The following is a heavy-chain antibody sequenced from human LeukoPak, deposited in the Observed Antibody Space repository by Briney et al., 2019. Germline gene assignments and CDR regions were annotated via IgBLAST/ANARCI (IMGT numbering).Heavy chain of an antibody. CDR3: ARSPHILTGENFDY. CDR2: INPNSGGT. V-gene: IGHV1-2*02. J-gene: IGHJ4*02. D-gene: IGHD3-9*01. CDR1: GYTFTSYD. Sequence: ASVKVSCKASGYTFTSYDINWVRQAPGQGLEWMGWINPNSGGTNYAQKFQGRVTMTRDTSISTAYMELSRLRSDDTAVYYCARSPHILTGENFDYWGQGTLLTVSS.